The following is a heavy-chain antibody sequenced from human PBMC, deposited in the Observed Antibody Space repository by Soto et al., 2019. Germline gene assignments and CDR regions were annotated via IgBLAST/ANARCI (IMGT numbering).Heavy chain of an antibody. V-gene: IGHV1-3*01. CDR1: GDTFNTHT. CDR3: AKGEGLLRFLEWLFLFHP. CDR2: INAGNGDT. Sequence: QVQFVQSGAAVSKPGASVTVSCQASGDTFNTHTIHWLRQAAGQRLEWMGWINAGNGDTKYSQKFQGRVTMTRDTSARTTYMELASLTSEDTAVYYCAKGEGLLRFLEWLFLFHPWGQGTLVTVSS. D-gene: IGHD3-3*01. J-gene: IGHJ5*02.